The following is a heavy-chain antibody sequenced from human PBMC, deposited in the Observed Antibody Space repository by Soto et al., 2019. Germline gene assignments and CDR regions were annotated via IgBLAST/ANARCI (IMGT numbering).Heavy chain of an antibody. V-gene: IGHV5-10-1*01. CDR1: GYSFTSYW. CDR3: ARGPLLDNWFDP. D-gene: IGHD3-3*01. CDR2: IDPSDSYT. Sequence: PGESLKISCKGSGYSFTSYWISWVRQMPGKGLEWMGRIDPSDSYTNYSPSFQGHVTISADKSISTAYLQWSSLKASDTAMYYGARGPLLDNWFDPWGQGTLVTVSS. J-gene: IGHJ5*02.